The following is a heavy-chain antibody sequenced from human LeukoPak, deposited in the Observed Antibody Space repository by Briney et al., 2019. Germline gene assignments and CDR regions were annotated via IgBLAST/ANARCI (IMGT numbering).Heavy chain of an antibody. Sequence: PGGSLRLSCAASGFSFSSSWMHWVRQAPGKGLVWVSRINSDGSSTSYADSVKGRFTISRDNTKNTLYLQMNSLRAEDTAVYYCARGFGYDNILTYWGQGTLVTASS. J-gene: IGHJ4*02. D-gene: IGHD5-12*01. V-gene: IGHV3-74*01. CDR3: ARGFGYDNILTY. CDR1: GFSFSSSW. CDR2: INSDGSST.